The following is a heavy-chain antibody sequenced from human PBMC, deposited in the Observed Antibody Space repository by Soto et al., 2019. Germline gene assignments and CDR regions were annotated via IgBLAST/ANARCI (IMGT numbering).Heavy chain of an antibody. Sequence: PGGSLRLSCAASGFTFSSYGMHWVRQAPGKGLEWVAVIWYDGSNKYYADSVKGRFTISRDNSKNTLYLQMNSLRAEDTAVYYCARRVDYYYGMDVWGQGTTVTVSS. CDR1: GFTFSSYG. V-gene: IGHV3-33*01. CDR3: ARRVDYYYGMDV. CDR2: IWYDGSNK. J-gene: IGHJ6*02.